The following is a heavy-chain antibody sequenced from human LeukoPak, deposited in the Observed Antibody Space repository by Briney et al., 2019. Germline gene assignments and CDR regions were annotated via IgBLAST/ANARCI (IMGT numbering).Heavy chain of an antibody. V-gene: IGHV1-24*01. Sequence: ASVKVSCKVSGYTLTELSMHWVRQAPGKGLEWMGGFDPEDGETIYAQKFQGRVTMTEDTSTDTAYMELNSLTSEDTAVYYCARGGAGTYYKRDGWFDPWGQGTVVTVSS. CDR1: GYTLTELS. CDR3: ARGGAGTYYKRDGWFDP. CDR2: FDPEDGET. D-gene: IGHD3-10*01. J-gene: IGHJ5*02.